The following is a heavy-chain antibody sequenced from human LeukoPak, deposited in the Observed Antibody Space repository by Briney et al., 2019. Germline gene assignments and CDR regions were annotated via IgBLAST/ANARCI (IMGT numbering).Heavy chain of an antibody. CDR2: ISGSGGST. CDR3: AKIVCSGGSCFDAFDI. D-gene: IGHD2-15*01. CDR1: GFTFSSYA. V-gene: IGHV3-23*01. J-gene: IGHJ3*02. Sequence: SGGSLRLSCAASGFTFSSYAMSWVRQAPGKGLEWVSAISGSGGSTYYADSVKGRFTISRDNSKNTLYLQMNSLRAEDTAVYYCAKIVCSGGSCFDAFDIWGQGTMVTVSS.